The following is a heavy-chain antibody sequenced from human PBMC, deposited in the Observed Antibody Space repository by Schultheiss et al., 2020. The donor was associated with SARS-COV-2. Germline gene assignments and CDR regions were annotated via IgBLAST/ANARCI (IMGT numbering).Heavy chain of an antibody. Sequence: PSETLSLTCTVSGGSISTSTYFWGWFRQPPGKALEWIGSIFYSGNTYYNPSLKSRVTISVETSKNQFSLKVRSVTAADTAVFYCARLDYYDTSGHIDSWGQGTLVTVSS. V-gene: IGHV4-39*01. D-gene: IGHD3-22*01. CDR3: ARLDYYDTSGHIDS. CDR2: IFYSGNT. CDR1: GGSISTSTYF. J-gene: IGHJ4*02.